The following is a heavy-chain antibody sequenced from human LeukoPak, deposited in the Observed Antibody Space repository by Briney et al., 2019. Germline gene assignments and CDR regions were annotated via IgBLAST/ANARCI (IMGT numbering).Heavy chain of an antibody. CDR3: ARVCGGDCSQAFDI. CDR2: IKRDATQK. J-gene: IGHJ3*02. Sequence: PGGSLRLSCAASGFTFSSDWMSWIRQAPGKGLEWVSHIKRDATQKYYVDSVEGRFTISRDNAKNSLYLQMHSLRVDDTAVYYCARVCGGDCSQAFDIWGQGKMVPVS. CDR1: GFTFSSDW. D-gene: IGHD2-21*02. V-gene: IGHV3-7*05.